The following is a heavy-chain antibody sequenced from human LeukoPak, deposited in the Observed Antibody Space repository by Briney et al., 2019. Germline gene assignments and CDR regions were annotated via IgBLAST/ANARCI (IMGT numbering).Heavy chain of an antibody. D-gene: IGHD3-10*01. V-gene: IGHV3-23*01. CDR1: GFTFSSYA. CDR2: ISGSGGST. Sequence: GGSLRLSCAASGFTFSSYAMSWVRQAPGKGLEWVSAISGSGGSTYYADSVKGRFTISRDNSKSTLYLQMNSLRAEDTAVYYCVGSYGSGSYLGYWGQGTLVTVSS. CDR3: VGSYGSGSYLGY. J-gene: IGHJ4*02.